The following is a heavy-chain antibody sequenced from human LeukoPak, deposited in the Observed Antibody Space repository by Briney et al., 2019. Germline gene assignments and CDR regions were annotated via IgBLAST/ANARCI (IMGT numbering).Heavy chain of an antibody. CDR1: GFTFSSYA. CDR2: ISASSGYT. V-gene: IGHV3-21*05. Sequence: PGGSLRLSCAGSGFTFSSYAMHWVRQAPGKGLEWVSYISASSGYTKYADSVKGRFTISRDNAKNSVYLQMNSLRADDTAVYYCARDWSPNWFDPWGQGTPVTVSS. J-gene: IGHJ5*02. CDR3: ARDWSPNWFDP.